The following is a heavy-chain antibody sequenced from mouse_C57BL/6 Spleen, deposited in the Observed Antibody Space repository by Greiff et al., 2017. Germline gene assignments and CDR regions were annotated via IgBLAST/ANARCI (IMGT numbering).Heavy chain of an antibody. J-gene: IGHJ1*03. CDR3: ARGATVVATEWYFDV. CDR1: GYTFTSYW. D-gene: IGHD1-1*01. Sequence: QVQLQQPGAELVKPGASLKLSCKASGYTFTSYWMHWVKQRPGQGLEWIGMIHPNSGSTNYNEKFKSKATLTVDKSSSTAYMQLSSLTSEDSAVYYGARGATVVATEWYFDVWGTGTTVTVSS. CDR2: IHPNSGST. V-gene: IGHV1-64*01.